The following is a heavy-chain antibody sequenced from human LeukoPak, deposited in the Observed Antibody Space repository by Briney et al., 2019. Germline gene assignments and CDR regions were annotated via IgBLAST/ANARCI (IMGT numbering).Heavy chain of an antibody. J-gene: IGHJ6*02. CDR1: GYTFTSYG. Sequence: GASVKASCKASGYTFTSYGISWVRQAPGQGLEWMGWISAYNGNTNYAQKLQGRVTMTTDTFTSTAYMELRSLRSDDTAVYYCARPSFHCSSTSCYTGYGMDVWGQGTTVTVSS. D-gene: IGHD2-2*02. V-gene: IGHV1-18*01. CDR2: ISAYNGNT. CDR3: ARPSFHCSSTSCYTGYGMDV.